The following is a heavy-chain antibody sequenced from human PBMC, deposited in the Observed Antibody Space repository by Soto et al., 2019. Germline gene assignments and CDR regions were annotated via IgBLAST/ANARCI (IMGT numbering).Heavy chain of an antibody. Sequence: LRLSCAASGFTFSSYEMNWVRQAPGKGLEWVSYISSSGSTIYYADSVKGRFTISRDNAKNSLYLQMNSLRAEDTAVYYCARGTPTSSSWYPYYYYGMDVWGQGTTVTVSS. CDR1: GFTFSSYE. J-gene: IGHJ6*02. CDR2: ISSSGSTI. CDR3: ARGTPTSSSWYPYYYYGMDV. D-gene: IGHD6-13*01. V-gene: IGHV3-48*03.